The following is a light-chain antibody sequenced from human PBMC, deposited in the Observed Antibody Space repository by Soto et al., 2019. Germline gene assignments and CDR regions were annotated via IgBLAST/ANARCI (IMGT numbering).Light chain of an antibody. CDR2: DAS. Sequence: EIVLTQSPATLSLSPGERATLSCRASQSVSIFLAWYQQKPGQAPRLLIYDASNRATGIPARFSGSGSGTDFTLTISSLEPEDFEVYYCQQRSNWPRFTFGPGTKVDIK. CDR1: QSVSIF. J-gene: IGKJ3*01. V-gene: IGKV3-11*01. CDR3: QQRSNWPRFT.